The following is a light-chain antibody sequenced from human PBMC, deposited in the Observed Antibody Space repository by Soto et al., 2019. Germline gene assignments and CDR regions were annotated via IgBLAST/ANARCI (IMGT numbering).Light chain of an antibody. CDR1: SSDIGSYDH. J-gene: IGLJ1*01. CDR3: ISYTDRQSYL. CDR2: AVG. Sequence: QSALTQPASVSGSRGQSITISCSGTSSDIGSYDHVAWYQQFPGKSPKLMIYAVGDRPSGVSDRFSGSKSGITASLTISGLQTEDEADYSCISYTDRQSYLFGTGTKVTVL. V-gene: IGLV2-14*03.